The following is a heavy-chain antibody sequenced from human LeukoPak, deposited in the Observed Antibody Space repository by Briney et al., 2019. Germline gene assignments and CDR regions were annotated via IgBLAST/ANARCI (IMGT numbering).Heavy chain of an antibody. D-gene: IGHD1-26*01. V-gene: IGHV4-59*12. Sequence: SETLSLTCTVSGGSISSYYWSWIRQPPGKRLEWIGYIYYSGRTNYNPSLRSRVTISVDTSKNQFSLKVGFVTAADTAVYDCARSQGCSSVVGGDYFDYWGHGTLVTVSS. CDR1: GGSISSYY. CDR3: ARSQGCSSVVGGDYFDY. CDR2: IYYSGRT. J-gene: IGHJ4*01.